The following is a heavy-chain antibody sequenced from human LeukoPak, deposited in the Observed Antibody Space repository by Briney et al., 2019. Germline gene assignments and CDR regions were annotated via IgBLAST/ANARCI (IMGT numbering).Heavy chain of an antibody. CDR1: GFTFSSYA. D-gene: IGHD1-26*01. CDR2: ISYDGSNK. J-gene: IGHJ4*02. V-gene: IGHV3-30*04. CDR3: AREGRVIVGATGYFDY. Sequence: PGRSLRLFCAASGFTFSSYAMHWVRQAPGKGLEGVAVISYDGSNKYYADSVKGRFTISRDNSKNTLYLQMNSLRAEDTAVYYCAREGRVIVGATGYFDYWGQGTLVTVSS.